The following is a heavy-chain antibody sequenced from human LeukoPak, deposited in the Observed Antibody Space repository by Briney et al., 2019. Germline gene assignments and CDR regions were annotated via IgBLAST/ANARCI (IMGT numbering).Heavy chain of an antibody. J-gene: IGHJ4*02. D-gene: IGHD1-20*01. CDR2: ISGSGGST. V-gene: IGHV3-23*01. CDR3: AKDLTGTTLN. Sequence: GGSLRLPGPASGFPLSTYALSGVGQAPGKGLKWVSAISGSGGSTYYADSVKGRFTISRDNSKNTLYLQMNSLRAEDTAVYYCAKDLTGTTLNWGQGTLVTVSS. CDR1: GFPLSTYA.